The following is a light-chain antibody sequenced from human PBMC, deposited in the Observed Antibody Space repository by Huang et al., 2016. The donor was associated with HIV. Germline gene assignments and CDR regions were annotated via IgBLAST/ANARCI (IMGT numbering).Light chain of an antibody. CDR2: AAS. V-gene: IGKV1-39*01. J-gene: IGKJ1*01. Sequence: DVQLTQPPNLLSASIGDTVTITCRADQGISRYLNWYQHKPGKAPRLLIYAASILHTGVPSRFSGGGSGADFTLSISSLQAEDAATYYCQQSYSTPWSFGQGTKVEIK. CDR3: QQSYSTPWS. CDR1: QGISRY.